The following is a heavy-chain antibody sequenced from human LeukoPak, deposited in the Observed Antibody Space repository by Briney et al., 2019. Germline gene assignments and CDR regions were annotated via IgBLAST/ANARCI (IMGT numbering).Heavy chain of an antibody. CDR3: ARSDYDSSGYYRTHFQH. Sequence: PGGPLPLSSPASEFPFDDYGTSGFRLAPGTGLEWVGGINWDGGSTAYADSVKGRFTISRDNAKNSLYLQMNSLRAEDTALYYCARSDYDSSGYYRTHFQHWGQGTLVTVSS. CDR2: INWDGGST. J-gene: IGHJ1*01. D-gene: IGHD3-22*01. CDR1: EFPFDDYG. V-gene: IGHV3-20*03.